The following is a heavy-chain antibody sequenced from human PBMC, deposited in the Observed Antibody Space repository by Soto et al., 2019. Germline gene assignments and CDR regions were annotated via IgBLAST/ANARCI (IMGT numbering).Heavy chain of an antibody. D-gene: IGHD2-2*01. V-gene: IGHV1-18*01. J-gene: IGHJ6*02. Sequence: GASVKVSCKASGYTFTSYGISWVRQAPGQGLEWMGWISAYNGNTNYAQKLQGRVTMTTDTSTSTAYMELRSLRSDDTAVYYCAREDLGYCISTSCYYYGMDVWGQGTTVTVSS. CDR3: AREDLGYCISTSCYYYGMDV. CDR2: ISAYNGNT. CDR1: GYTFTSYG.